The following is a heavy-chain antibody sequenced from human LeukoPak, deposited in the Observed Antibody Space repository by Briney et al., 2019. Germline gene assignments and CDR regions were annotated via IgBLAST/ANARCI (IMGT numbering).Heavy chain of an antibody. V-gene: IGHV4-30-4*08. J-gene: IGHJ4*02. D-gene: IGHD3-10*01. CDR3: ARVADEFGDYGFDY. CDR1: GGSISSSSYY. Sequence: SETLSLTCTVSGGSISSSSYYWAWIRQPPGKGLEWFGYISNSGRTSYNPSLKSRVTISVDKSKNQFSLRLNSVTAADTAVYFCARVADEFGDYGFDYWGQGSLVTVSS. CDR2: ISNSGRT.